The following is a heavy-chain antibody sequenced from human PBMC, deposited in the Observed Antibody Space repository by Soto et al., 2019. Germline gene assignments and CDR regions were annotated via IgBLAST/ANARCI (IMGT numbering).Heavy chain of an antibody. V-gene: IGHV3-7*01. CDR1: GFTFSSYW. CDR2: IKQDGSEK. CDR3: ARDTLWFGELLPFVY. D-gene: IGHD3-10*01. J-gene: IGHJ4*02. Sequence: GGSLRLSCAASGFTFSSYWMSWVRQAPGKGLEWVANIKQDGSEKYYVDSVKGRFTISRDNAKNSLYLQMNSLRAEDTAVYYCARDTLWFGELLPFVYWGQGTLVTVSS.